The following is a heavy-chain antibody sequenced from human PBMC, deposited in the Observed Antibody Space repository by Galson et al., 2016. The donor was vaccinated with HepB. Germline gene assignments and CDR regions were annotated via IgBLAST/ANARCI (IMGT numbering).Heavy chain of an antibody. CDR3: ARDVHYRFDS. Sequence: SVKVSCKASGYTFTTSGISWVRQAPGQGLEWMGWIRTYSGNTKYAQKFQGGLTLTTDSSTTTAYMELRSLRFDDTALHYCARDVHYRFDSWGQGTLVTVSS. V-gene: IGHV1-18*01. D-gene: IGHD3-10*01. CDR2: IRTYSGNT. CDR1: GYTFTTSG. J-gene: IGHJ4*02.